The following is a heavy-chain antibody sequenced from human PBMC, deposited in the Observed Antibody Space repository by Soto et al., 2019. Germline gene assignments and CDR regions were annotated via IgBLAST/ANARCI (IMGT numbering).Heavy chain of an antibody. Sequence: QVQLVESGGGVVQPGRSLRLSCAASGFSFSISPMHWVRQAPGKGPEWVALISYDGTNKFYADSVKGRFTISRDNSKSTIYLQLDSLRHEDEAVYYFARDPTTSGGQHWAFKYFDSWGQGNLVTVSS. J-gene: IGHJ4*02. CDR3: ARDPTTSGGQHWAFKYFDS. D-gene: IGHD7-27*01. CDR2: ISYDGTNK. CDR1: GFSFSISP. V-gene: IGHV3-30-3*01.